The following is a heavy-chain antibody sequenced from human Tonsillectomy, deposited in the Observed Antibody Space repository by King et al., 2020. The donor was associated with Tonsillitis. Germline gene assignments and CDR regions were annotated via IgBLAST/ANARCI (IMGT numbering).Heavy chain of an antibody. J-gene: IGHJ3*02. Sequence: QLQESGPGLVKPSEALSLTCTVSGGSISSRSYYWGWIRQPPGKGREWIGGIYYTGSTYYNPSLRSRATVSVDTSKNQFSLKLSSVTAADTAVYHCARRPYYYAAGGYYPWAFDIWGRGTMVTVSS. D-gene: IGHD3-22*01. CDR2: IYYTGST. CDR1: GGSISSRSYY. V-gene: IGHV4-39*01. CDR3: ARRPYYYAAGGYYPWAFDI.